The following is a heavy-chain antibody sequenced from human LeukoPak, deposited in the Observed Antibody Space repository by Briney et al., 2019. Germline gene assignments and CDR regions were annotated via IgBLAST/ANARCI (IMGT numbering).Heavy chain of an antibody. D-gene: IGHD3-3*01. Sequence: PGRSLRLSSAASAFTFSSYGMYWVRQAPGNGLEWVAVISYHGSNKYYADSVKGRFTISRDNSKNSLYLQMNSLRGEDTAVYYCAKGRDSWSNKIDYWGQGTLVTVSS. V-gene: IGHV3-30*18. CDR3: AKGRDSWSNKIDY. J-gene: IGHJ4*02. CDR1: AFTFSSYG. CDR2: ISYHGSNK.